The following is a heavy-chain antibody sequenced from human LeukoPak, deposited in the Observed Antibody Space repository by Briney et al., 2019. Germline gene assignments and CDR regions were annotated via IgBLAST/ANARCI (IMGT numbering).Heavy chain of an antibody. CDR2: INPNSGGT. CDR3: AARGISSGSYFPSEDY. Sequence: ASVKVSCKASGYTFTGYYMHWVRQAPGQGLEWMGWINPNSGGTNYAQKFQGRVTMTRDTSISTAYMELSRLRPDDTAVYYCAARGISSGSYFPSEDYWGQGTLVTVSS. J-gene: IGHJ4*02. CDR1: GYTFTGYY. V-gene: IGHV1-2*02. D-gene: IGHD3-10*01.